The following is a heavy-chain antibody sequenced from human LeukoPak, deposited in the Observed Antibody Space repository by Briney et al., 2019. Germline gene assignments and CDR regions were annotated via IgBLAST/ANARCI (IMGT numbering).Heavy chain of an antibody. CDR3: ARKGPYYYGSGSQPFQAHYYYYYMDV. Sequence: SSETLSLTCAVYGGSFSGYYWSWIRQPPGKGLEWIGEINHSGSTNYNPSLKSRVTISVDTSKNQFSLKLSSVTAADTAVYYCARKGPYYYGSGSQPFQAHYYYYYMDVWGKGTTVTISS. D-gene: IGHD3-10*01. CDR2: INHSGST. CDR1: GGSFSGYY. J-gene: IGHJ6*03. V-gene: IGHV4-34*01.